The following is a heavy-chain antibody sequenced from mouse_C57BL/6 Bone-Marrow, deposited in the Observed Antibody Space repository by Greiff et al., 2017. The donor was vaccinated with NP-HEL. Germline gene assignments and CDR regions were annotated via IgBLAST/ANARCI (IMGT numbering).Heavy chain of an antibody. Sequence: EVQRVESGEGLVKPGGSLKLSCAASGFTFSSYAMSWVRQTPEKRLEWVAYISSGGDYIYYADTVKGRFTISRDNARNTLYLQMSSLKTEDTAMDYCTREAYYSKRGPYWGQGTLVTVSA. CDR3: TREAYYSKRGPY. D-gene: IGHD2-5*01. CDR2: ISSGGDYI. V-gene: IGHV5-9-1*02. CDR1: GFTFSSYA. J-gene: IGHJ3*01.